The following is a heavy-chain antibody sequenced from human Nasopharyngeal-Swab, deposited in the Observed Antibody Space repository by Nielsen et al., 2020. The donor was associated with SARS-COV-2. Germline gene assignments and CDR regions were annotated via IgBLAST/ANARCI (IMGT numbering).Heavy chain of an antibody. CDR2: ISWNSGSI. Sequence: SLKISCAASGFTFDEYAMHWVRQGPGKGLEWVSGISWNSGSIGYADSVKGRFTISGDNAKNSLYLQMNSLRPEDTALYYCAKLPPDYYDSSASSDYWGQGTLVTVSS. CDR3: AKLPPDYYDSSASSDY. D-gene: IGHD3-22*01. CDR1: GFTFDEYA. V-gene: IGHV3-9*01. J-gene: IGHJ4*02.